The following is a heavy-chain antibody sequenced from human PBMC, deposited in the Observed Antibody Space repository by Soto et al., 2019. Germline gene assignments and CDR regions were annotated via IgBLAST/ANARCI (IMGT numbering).Heavy chain of an antibody. CDR1: GYTFTSYY. V-gene: IGHV1-46*01. J-gene: IGHJ6*02. CDR2: INPSGGST. CDR3: ASGSVAGKGYYHYGMDV. Sequence: ASVKVSCKASGYTFTSYYMHWVRQAPGQGLEWMGIINPSGGSTSYAQKFQGRVTMTRDTSTSTVYMELSSLRSEDTAVYYCASGSVAGKGYYHYGMDVWGQGTTVTVSS. D-gene: IGHD6-19*01.